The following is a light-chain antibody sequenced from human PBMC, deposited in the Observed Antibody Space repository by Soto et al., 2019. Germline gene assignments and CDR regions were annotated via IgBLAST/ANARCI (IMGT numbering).Light chain of an antibody. J-gene: IGKJ2*03. Sequence: DIQLTQSPSFLSASVGDRVTITCRANQGVTTYLAWYQQNPEKAPKLLIYAASTLQSGVPSRFSGSGSGTEFTLTISSLQPEDSATYYCQQLDSYPYSFGQGTKLDIK. V-gene: IGKV1-9*01. CDR1: QGVTTY. CDR3: QQLDSYPYS. CDR2: AAS.